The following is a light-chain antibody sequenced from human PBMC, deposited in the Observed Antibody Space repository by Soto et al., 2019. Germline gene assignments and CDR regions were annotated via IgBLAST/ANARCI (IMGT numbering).Light chain of an antibody. Sequence: SVLTQPPSASGSPGQSVTISCTGTSSDVGGYNYVSWYQQHPGKAPKLMIYEVSKRPSGVPDRFSGSKSGNTASLTISGLQAEDEADYYCSSYTSSRAYVFGLGTKVAVL. CDR1: SSDVGGYNY. CDR3: SSYTSSRAYV. CDR2: EVS. V-gene: IGLV2-8*01. J-gene: IGLJ1*01.